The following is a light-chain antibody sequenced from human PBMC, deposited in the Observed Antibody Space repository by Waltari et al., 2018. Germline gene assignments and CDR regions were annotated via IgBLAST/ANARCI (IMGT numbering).Light chain of an antibody. CDR2: KYD. Sequence: QPVLTQPSSASGTPGPRVAISCFGSTSNIGSHDVSWYQPIPVTTPKLLSHKYDQRPSGVPDRFSGSVSGTSAFLAISGLRSEDEADYYCTAWDDNLSVVFGGGTKLTVL. CDR1: TSNIGSHD. J-gene: IGLJ3*02. V-gene: IGLV1-47*01. CDR3: TAWDDNLSVV.